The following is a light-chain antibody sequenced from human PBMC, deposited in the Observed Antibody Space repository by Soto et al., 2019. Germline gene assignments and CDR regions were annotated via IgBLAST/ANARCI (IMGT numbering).Light chain of an antibody. J-gene: IGKJ2*01. CDR1: QSVSSN. V-gene: IGKV3-15*01. CDR3: QHYNHWPYT. Sequence: EIVMTQSPDTLSVSPGERATLSCRASQSVSSNLAWYQQKPGQAPRLLIYGASTRATGVPAKFSGSGSGTECTLTISSLQSEDVAVYYCQHYNHWPYTFGQGTKVDIK. CDR2: GAS.